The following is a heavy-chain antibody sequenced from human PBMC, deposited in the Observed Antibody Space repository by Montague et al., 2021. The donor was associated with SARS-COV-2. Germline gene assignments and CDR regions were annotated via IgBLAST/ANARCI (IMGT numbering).Heavy chain of an antibody. V-gene: IGHV2-5*01. J-gene: IGHJ5*02. CDR2: XXWNDDK. CDR1: GFSLRSTGQS. CDR3: AHRRGTMSGWSNCNH. Sequence: PALVKPTQTLMLTCTFSGFSLRSTGQSVGWIRQSPGKALEWLALXXWNDDKRYSPSLKSRLTITKDTSNYQVVLTMTNMDPVDTGTYYCAHRRGTMSGWSNCNHWGQGTLVAVSS. D-gene: IGHD6-19*01.